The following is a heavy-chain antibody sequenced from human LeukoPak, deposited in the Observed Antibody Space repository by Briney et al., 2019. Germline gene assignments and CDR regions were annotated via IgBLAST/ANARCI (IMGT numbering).Heavy chain of an antibody. CDR3: ARARQYWKYYFDY. CDR2: IIPIFGTA. Sequence: ASVKVSCKASGGTFTTYAISWGRQAPGQGLRWMGGIIPIFGTANYAQKFQGRVTITTDESTSTAYMELSSLRSEDTAVYYCARARQYWKYYFDYWGQGTLVTVSS. CDR1: GGTFTTYA. J-gene: IGHJ4*02. D-gene: IGHD1-1*01. V-gene: IGHV1-69*05.